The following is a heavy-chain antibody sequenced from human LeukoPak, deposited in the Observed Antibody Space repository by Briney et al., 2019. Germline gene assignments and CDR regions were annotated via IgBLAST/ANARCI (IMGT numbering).Heavy chain of an antibody. Sequence: VSVKVSCKASGYTFTSYYIHWVRQAPGQGLEWMGIIYPGGGSTNSAQKFQGRVTMTRDMSTSTVYMELSSLRSEDTAVYYCARDNDLDYWGQGTLVTVSS. CDR3: ARDNDLDY. CDR1: GYTFTSYY. D-gene: IGHD2-8*01. J-gene: IGHJ4*02. CDR2: IYPGGGST. V-gene: IGHV1-46*01.